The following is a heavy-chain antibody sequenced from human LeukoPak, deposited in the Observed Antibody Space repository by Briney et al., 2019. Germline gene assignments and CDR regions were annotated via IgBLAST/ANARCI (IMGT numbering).Heavy chain of an antibody. Sequence: PGGSLRLSCAASGFTFDDYAMHWVRQAPGKGLEWVSGISWNSGSIGYADSVKGRFTISRDNAKNSLYLQMNSLRAEDTALYYCAKERRLQKSFDLWGRGTLVTVSS. CDR2: ISWNSGSI. CDR1: GFTFDDYA. V-gene: IGHV3-9*01. CDR3: AKERRLQKSFDL. D-gene: IGHD5-24*01. J-gene: IGHJ2*01.